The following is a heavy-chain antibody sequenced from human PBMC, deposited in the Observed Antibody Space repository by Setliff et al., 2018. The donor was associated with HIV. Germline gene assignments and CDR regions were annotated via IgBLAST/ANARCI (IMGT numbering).Heavy chain of an antibody. CDR2: IYYSGST. Sequence: PSETLSLTCSVSGGSISSSTYYWGWIRQPPGKGLEWIGSIYYSGSTYYNPSLKSRLTISVDTSTNKFSLKLSSVTAADTAVYYCARRRADYDSSGHYREDFDYWGQGTLVTVSS. CDR3: ARRRADYDSSGHYREDFDY. V-gene: IGHV4-39*01. CDR1: GGSISSSTYY. J-gene: IGHJ4*02. D-gene: IGHD3-22*01.